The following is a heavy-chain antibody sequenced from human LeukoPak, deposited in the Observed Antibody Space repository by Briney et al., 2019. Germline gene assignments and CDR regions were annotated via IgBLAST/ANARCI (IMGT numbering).Heavy chain of an antibody. V-gene: IGHV3-30*02. D-gene: IGHD6-19*01. Sequence: GGSLRLSCAASGFTFSSYGMHWVRQAPGKGLEWVAFIRYDGSNKYFADSVKGRFTISRDSSKNTLYLQMNSLRVDDTAVYYCAKDRSSGWYPTPRYWGQGTLVTVSS. CDR2: IRYDGSNK. CDR3: AKDRSSGWYPTPRY. J-gene: IGHJ4*02. CDR1: GFTFSSYG.